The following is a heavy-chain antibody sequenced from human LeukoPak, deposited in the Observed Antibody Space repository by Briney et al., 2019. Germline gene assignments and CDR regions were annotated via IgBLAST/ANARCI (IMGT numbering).Heavy chain of an antibody. D-gene: IGHD5-12*01. CDR3: ARDRGYAFDI. CDR1: GFTFSTYW. J-gene: IGHJ3*02. V-gene: IGHV3-74*01. Sequence: GGSLRLSCAASGFTFSTYWMHWVRQDPGKGLVWVSRNNSDGSSTSYADSVKGRFTISRDNAKNTLYLQMNNLRAEDTAVYYCARDRGYAFDIWGQGTMVTVSS. CDR2: NNSDGSST.